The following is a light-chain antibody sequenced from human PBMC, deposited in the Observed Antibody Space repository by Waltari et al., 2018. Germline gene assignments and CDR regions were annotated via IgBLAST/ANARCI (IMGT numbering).Light chain of an antibody. Sequence: DIQMTQSPSTLSASVGDRVTITCRASETISSWLAWYQQRPGKAPNLLIYKASRLGSGVPSRFSGRWSGTEFTLTISSLQPEDFATYYCQQFNTFPWTFGQGTKVDI. CDR1: ETISSW. CDR3: QQFNTFPWT. J-gene: IGKJ1*01. V-gene: IGKV1-5*03. CDR2: KAS.